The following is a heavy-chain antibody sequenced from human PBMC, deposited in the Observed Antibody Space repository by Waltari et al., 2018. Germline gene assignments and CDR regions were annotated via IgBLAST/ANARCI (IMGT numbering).Heavy chain of an antibody. CDR1: GFTFINNA. CDR2: ISDSGVVT. J-gene: IGHJ4*02. CDR3: ARHLYSIDYLELDN. V-gene: IGHV3-23*01. D-gene: IGHD3-22*01. Sequence: EGHLLESGGGLVQPGGSLRLPCVASGFTFINNAMSWVRQAPGKGLEWVSGISDSGVVTKYADSVKGRFTVSRDNSKNTLYLQLNSLRAEDTAVYYCARHLYSIDYLELDNWGQGTLVTVSS.